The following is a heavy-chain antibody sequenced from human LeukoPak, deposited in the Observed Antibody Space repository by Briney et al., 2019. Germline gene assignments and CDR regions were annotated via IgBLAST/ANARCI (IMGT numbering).Heavy chain of an antibody. CDR3: AKGQQLVLGAFEI. V-gene: IGHV3-23*01. Sequence: GGSLRLSCAASGFIFNNYGLIWVRQAPGKGLEWVSAISGSGGSTYYADSVKGRFTISRDNSKNTLYLQMNSLRAEDTAVYYCAKGQQLVLGAFEIWGQGTMVTVS. J-gene: IGHJ3*02. D-gene: IGHD6-13*01. CDR1: GFIFNNYG. CDR2: ISGSGGST.